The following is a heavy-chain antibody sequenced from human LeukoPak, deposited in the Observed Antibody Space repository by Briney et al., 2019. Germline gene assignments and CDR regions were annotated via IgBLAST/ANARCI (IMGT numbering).Heavy chain of an antibody. J-gene: IGHJ4*02. CDR3: ARVGGAARSYFDY. Sequence: SVKVSCKASGGTFSSYAISWVRQAPGQGLEWMGGIIPIFGTANYAQKFQGRVTITTDESTSTAYMELSSLRSEDTAVYYSARVGGAARSYFDYWGQGTLVTVSS. D-gene: IGHD6-6*01. CDR1: GGTFSSYA. V-gene: IGHV1-69*05. CDR2: IIPIFGTA.